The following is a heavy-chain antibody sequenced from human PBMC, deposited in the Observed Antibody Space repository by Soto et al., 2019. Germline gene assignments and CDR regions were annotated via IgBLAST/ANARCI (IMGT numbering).Heavy chain of an antibody. CDR2: ISGSGVDT. D-gene: IGHD2-2*01. J-gene: IGHJ4*02. V-gene: IGHV3-23*01. CDR1: GFTFSSFA. Sequence: EVQLLESGGGLVQPGESLRLSCAASGFTFSSFAMSWVRQAPGKGLSWVSGISGSGVDTYYADSVKGRYTISRDNSKNTLYLQMNSLRAEDTAIYYCAKCRDSCTSCYADYFDYWGQGTLVTVSS. CDR3: AKCRDSCTSCYADYFDY.